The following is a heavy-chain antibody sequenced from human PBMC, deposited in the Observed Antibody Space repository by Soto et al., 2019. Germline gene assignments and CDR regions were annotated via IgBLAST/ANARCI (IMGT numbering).Heavy chain of an antibody. V-gene: IGHV3-64D*06. CDR3: TKRRSARPGFDAFDL. D-gene: IGHD1-1*01. J-gene: IGHJ3*01. CDR1: GFRFNSFA. Sequence: GGSLRLSCSTSGFRFNSFAIHWVRQAPGKGLEYVSAINANGGSTYFADSVRGRFTVSRDNAKNSLFLQMSSLSPEDTALYYCTKRRSARPGFDAFDLWGQGTMVTVSS. CDR2: INANGGST.